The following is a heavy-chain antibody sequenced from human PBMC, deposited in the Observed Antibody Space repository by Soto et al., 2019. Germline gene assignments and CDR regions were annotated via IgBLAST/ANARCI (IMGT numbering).Heavy chain of an antibody. CDR1: GFTVSSNY. J-gene: IGHJ3*02. CDR3: ARAITKAAAAFDI. CDR2: IYSGGST. D-gene: IGHD3-10*01. Sequence: GGSLRLSCAASGFTVSSNYMSWVRQAPGKGLEWVSVIYSGGSTYYADSVKCRFTISRHNSKNKLYLQMNSLRAEDTAVYYCARAITKAAAAFDIWGQGTMVTVSS. V-gene: IGHV3-53*04.